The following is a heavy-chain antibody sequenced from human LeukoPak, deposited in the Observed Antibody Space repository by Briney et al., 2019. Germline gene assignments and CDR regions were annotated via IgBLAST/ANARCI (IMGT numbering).Heavy chain of an antibody. CDR2: ISYDGSNK. CDR3: AKDLPRAGTYFHY. CDR1: GFSFSDYG. V-gene: IGHV3-30*12. Sequence: GGSLRLSCGASGFSFSDYGMHWVRQAPGKGLEWVAVISYDGSNKYYADSVKGRFTISRDNSKNTLYLQMNSLRAEDTAVYYCAKDLPRAGTYFHYWGQGTLVTVSS. D-gene: IGHD3-10*01. J-gene: IGHJ4*02.